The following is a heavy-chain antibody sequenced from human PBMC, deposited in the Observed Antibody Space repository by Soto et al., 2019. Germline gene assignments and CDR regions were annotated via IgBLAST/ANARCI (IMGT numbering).Heavy chain of an antibody. D-gene: IGHD2-15*01. CDR3: VKQAHGLDGVAFDY. CDR2: VSTSGRST. J-gene: IGHJ4*02. CDR1: GFIFSEST. Sequence: EVQLVESGGGLVQPGGSLRLSCSASGFIFSESTIYWVRLVPGKGLEAISAVSTSGRSTYYTDSVKDRFTISRDNSKNTLFLQMGSLRPEDTAIYYCVKQAHGLDGVAFDYWGQGTQVTVAS. V-gene: IGHV3-64D*06.